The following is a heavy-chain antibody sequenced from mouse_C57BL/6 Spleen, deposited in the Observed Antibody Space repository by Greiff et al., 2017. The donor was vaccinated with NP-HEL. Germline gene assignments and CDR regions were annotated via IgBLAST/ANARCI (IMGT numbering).Heavy chain of an antibody. CDR1: GYTFTSYW. D-gene: IGHD3-3*01. CDR2: IDPSDSYP. J-gene: IGHJ1*03. Sequence: QVQLQQPGAELVKPGASVKLSCKASGYTFTSYWMQWVKQRPGQGLEWIGEIDPSDSYPNYNQKFKGKATLTVDTSSSTAYMQLSSLTSEDSAVYYGARRRGRYFDVRGTGTTVTVSS. V-gene: IGHV1-50*01. CDR3: ARRRGRYFDV.